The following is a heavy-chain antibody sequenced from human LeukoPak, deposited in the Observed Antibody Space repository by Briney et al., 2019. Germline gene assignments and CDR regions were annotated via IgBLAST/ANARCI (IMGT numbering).Heavy chain of an antibody. CDR1: DGPISSYY. V-gene: IGHV4-59*01. D-gene: IGHD3-22*01. CDR3: ARWGHFDTSGYFVADY. Sequence: SETLSLTCTVSDGPISSYYWNWFRQPPGKGLEWIGHIYYTGTTHYNPSLKSRVSISIDTSKNQFSLKLRSVTAVDTAVYYCARWGHFDTSGYFVADYWGQGTLITVSS. CDR2: IYYTGTT. J-gene: IGHJ4*02.